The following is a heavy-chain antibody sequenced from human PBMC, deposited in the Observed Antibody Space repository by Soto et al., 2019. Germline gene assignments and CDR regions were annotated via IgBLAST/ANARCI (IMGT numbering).Heavy chain of an antibody. J-gene: IGHJ3*01. CDR3: ARSLPGTYGAFDL. D-gene: IGHD1-7*01. Sequence: EVQLVDSGGGIVQPGGSLRLSCAASEFTFRSYWMHWVRQSPGKGLVWVSRISGDGSSTNYVDSVKGRFTISRDNAKNTVYLQIDSLRAEDTAVYYCARSLPGTYGAFDLWGQGTMVTVSS. CDR1: EFTFRSYW. V-gene: IGHV3-74*01. CDR2: ISGDGSST.